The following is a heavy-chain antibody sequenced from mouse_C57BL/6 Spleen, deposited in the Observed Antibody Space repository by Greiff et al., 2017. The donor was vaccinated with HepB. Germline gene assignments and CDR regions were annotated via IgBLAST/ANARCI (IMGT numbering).Heavy chain of an antibody. CDR2: IDPETGGT. J-gene: IGHJ2*01. CDR1: GYTFTDYE. CDR3: TRNNLGPYYFDY. V-gene: IGHV1-15*01. Sequence: QVQLQQSGAELVRPGASVTLSCKASGYTFTDYEMHWVKQTPVHGLEWIGAIDPETGGTAYNQKFKGKAILTADKSSSTAYMELRSLTSEDSAVYYCTRNNLGPYYFDYWGQGTTLTVSS. D-gene: IGHD6-1*01.